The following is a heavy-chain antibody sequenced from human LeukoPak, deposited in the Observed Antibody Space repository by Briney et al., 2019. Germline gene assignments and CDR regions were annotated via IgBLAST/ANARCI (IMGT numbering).Heavy chain of an antibody. Sequence: GGSLRLSCAPSGFTVRSNYMSWVRQAPGKGLEWCSVIYSGSSTSYAASAKSRFSISRHNCKTTLPTQSNDLRTQHTAVYFCASGAMPDAFDIWGQGTMVTVSS. CDR1: GFTVRSNY. CDR2: IYSGSST. D-gene: IGHD2-2*01. J-gene: IGHJ3*02. V-gene: IGHV3-53*04. CDR3: ASGAMPDAFDI.